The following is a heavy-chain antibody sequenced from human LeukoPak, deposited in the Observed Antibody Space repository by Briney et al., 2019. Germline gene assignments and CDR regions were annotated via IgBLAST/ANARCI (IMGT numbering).Heavy chain of an antibody. CDR1: GLTFNKFS. CDR3: TNLGYATGWYGLVH. V-gene: IGHV3-30*02. CDR2: IRHDGSNP. Sequence: GGSLRLSCAASGLTFNKFSMHWVRQAPGKGLEWVTYIRHDGSNPYYADSVKGRFTITRDNSQNTLFLQMNSLRLEDTAVYYCTNLGYATGWYGLVHWGQGTLVTVSS. J-gene: IGHJ4*02. D-gene: IGHD6-19*01.